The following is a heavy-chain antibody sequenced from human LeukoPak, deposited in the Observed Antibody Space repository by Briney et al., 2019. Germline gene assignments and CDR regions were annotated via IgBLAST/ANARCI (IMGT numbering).Heavy chain of an antibody. CDR1: GFTFSSYA. CDR3: AKLPNTGSYFYY. V-gene: IGHV3-23*01. D-gene: IGHD1-26*01. J-gene: IGHJ4*02. CDR2: ISASDSST. Sequence: GGSLRPSCAASGFTFSSYAMSWVRQAPGKGLEWVSVISASDSSTYYADSVKGRFSISRDNSKNTLYLQMNSLKAEDTAIYYCAKLPNTGSYFYYWGQGTLVTVSS.